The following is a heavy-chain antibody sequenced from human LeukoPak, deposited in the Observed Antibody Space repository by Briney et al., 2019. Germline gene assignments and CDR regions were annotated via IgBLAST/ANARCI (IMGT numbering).Heavy chain of an antibody. Sequence: VALVKASCKASGYTFTGYYMHWVRQAPGQGLEWMGWINPNSGGTNYAQKFQGRVTMTRDTSISTAYMELSRLRSDDTAVYYCARGGSSGWFSNWFDPWGQGTLVTVSS. J-gene: IGHJ5*02. D-gene: IGHD6-19*01. V-gene: IGHV1-2*02. CDR2: INPNSGGT. CDR3: ARGGSSGWFSNWFDP. CDR1: GYTFTGYY.